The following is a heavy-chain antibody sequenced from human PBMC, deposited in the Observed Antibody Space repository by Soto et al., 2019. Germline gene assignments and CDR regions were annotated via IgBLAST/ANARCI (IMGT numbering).Heavy chain of an antibody. Sequence: HPGGSLRLSCAASGFTFSSYDMHWVRQATGKGLEWVSAIGTAGDTYYPGSVKGRFTISRENAKNSLYLQMNSLRVGDTAVYYCATQEPTYYYDSSDQTFDPWGQGTLVTVSS. V-gene: IGHV3-13*01. CDR3: ATQEPTYYYDSSDQTFDP. D-gene: IGHD3-22*01. CDR1: GFTFSSYD. J-gene: IGHJ5*02. CDR2: IGTAGDT.